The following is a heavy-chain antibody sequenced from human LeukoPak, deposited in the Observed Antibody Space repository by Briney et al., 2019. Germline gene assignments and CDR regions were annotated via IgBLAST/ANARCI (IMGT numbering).Heavy chain of an antibody. CDR3: ARDRAWNYFDY. V-gene: IGHV3-30*03. Sequence: GGSLRLSCAPSGFTFSRHGMHWVRQAPGKGLEWEAIISNDGSRKYYAHSVEGRFTISRDNSKNTLYLQMDSLRAEDTAVYYCARDRAWNYFDYWGQGALVTVSS. CDR1: GFTFSRHG. CDR2: ISNDGSRK. D-gene: IGHD3-3*01. J-gene: IGHJ4*02.